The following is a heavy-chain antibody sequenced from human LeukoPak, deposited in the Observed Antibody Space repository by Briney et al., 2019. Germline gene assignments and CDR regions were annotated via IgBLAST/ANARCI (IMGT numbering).Heavy chain of an antibody. J-gene: IGHJ6*02. CDR2: RWNDGSNK. CDR1: GFSFSSYG. D-gene: IGHD2-15*01. V-gene: IGHV3-33*01. Sequence: GGSLRLSCAASGFSFSSYGMHRVRQAPGKGLEWVAVRWNDGSNKYYADSVNGRFAISRDNSKNTLYLQMNSLRAEDTAVYYCARDARGYCSGGSCFDGMDVWGQGTTVTVSS. CDR3: ARDARGYCSGGSCFDGMDV.